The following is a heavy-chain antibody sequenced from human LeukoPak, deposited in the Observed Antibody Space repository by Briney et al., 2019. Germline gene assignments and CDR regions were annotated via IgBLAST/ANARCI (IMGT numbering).Heavy chain of an antibody. Sequence: ASVKVSCKASGYTFTSYGISWVRQAPGQGLEWMGGIIPIFGTANYAQKFQGRVTITADESTSTAYMELSSLRSEDTAVYYCARERGYGDLQYFDYWGQGTLVTVSS. D-gene: IGHD4-17*01. CDR3: ARERGYGDLQYFDY. CDR1: GYTFTSYG. V-gene: IGHV1-69*13. J-gene: IGHJ4*02. CDR2: IIPIFGTA.